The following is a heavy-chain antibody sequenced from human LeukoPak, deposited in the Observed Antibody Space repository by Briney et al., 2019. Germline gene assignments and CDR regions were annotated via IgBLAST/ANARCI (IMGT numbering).Heavy chain of an antibody. V-gene: IGHV4-39*07. CDR2: IYYSGST. J-gene: IGHJ4*02. CDR3: ARVPSVITASDY. CDR1: GGSISSSSYY. Sequence: SETLSLTCTVSGGSISSSSYYWGWIRQPPGKGLEWIGSIYYSGSTYYNPSLKSRVTISVDTSKNQFSLKLSSVTAADTAVYYCARVPSVITASDYWGQGTLVTVSS. D-gene: IGHD3-10*01.